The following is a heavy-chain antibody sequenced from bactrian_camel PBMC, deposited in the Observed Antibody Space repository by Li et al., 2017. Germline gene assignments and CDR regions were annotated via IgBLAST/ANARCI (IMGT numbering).Heavy chain of an antibody. J-gene: IGHJ4*01. D-gene: IGHD3*01. CDR3: AFAPRVEYDEYAD. CDR1: GFTFSSYD. CDR2: INSGGGST. V-gene: IGHV3S40*01. Sequence: VQLVESGGGLVQPGGSLRLSCAASGFTFSSYDMSWVRQAPGKGLEWVSAINSGGGSTYYADSVKGRFTISRDNAKNTLYLQMNTLKPEDTAVYYCAFAPRVEYDEYADWGQGTKVTVS.